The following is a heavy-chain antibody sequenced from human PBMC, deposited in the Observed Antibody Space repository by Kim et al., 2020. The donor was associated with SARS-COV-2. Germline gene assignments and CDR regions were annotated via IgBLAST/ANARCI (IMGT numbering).Heavy chain of an antibody. V-gene: IGHV6-1*01. Sequence: AVSVKSRITITPDTSKNQFSLQLNSVTPEDTAVYYCAREISSGWPYYFDYWGQGTLVTVSS. D-gene: IGHD6-19*01. CDR3: AREISSGWPYYFDY. J-gene: IGHJ4*02.